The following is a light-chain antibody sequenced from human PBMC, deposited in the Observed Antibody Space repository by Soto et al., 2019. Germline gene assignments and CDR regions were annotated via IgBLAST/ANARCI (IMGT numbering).Light chain of an antibody. J-gene: IGKJ5*01. CDR3: QQHNQWPIT. CDR1: QSAGNF. V-gene: IGKV3D-15*01. CDR2: YIS. Sequence: EIGMSQSPATLSVYLGETASLSCRASQSAGNFLAWYQQKPGQAPRLLIYYISTRATGIPARFSGSGSGTEFTLTINSLQSEDSAVYYCQQHNQWPITFGQGTRLEIK.